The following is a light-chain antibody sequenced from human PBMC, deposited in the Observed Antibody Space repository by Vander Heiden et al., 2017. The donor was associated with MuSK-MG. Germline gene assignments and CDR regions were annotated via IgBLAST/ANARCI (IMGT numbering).Light chain of an antibody. CDR1: RCSIPSNY. CDR2: EDN. J-gene: IGLJ2*01. Sequence: NFMLTHPHSVSESPGKTVTLSSTRSRCSIPSNYVQWYQQRPGSAPTTVIYEDNQRPPGVPDRFSGSIDSSSNSASLTISGLKTEDEADYYCQSYDSSNQGVVFGGGTKLTVL. V-gene: IGLV6-57*04. CDR3: QSYDSSNQGVV.